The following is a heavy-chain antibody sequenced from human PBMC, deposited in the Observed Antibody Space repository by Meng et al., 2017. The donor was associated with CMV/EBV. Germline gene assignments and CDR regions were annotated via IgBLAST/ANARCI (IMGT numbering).Heavy chain of an antibody. Sequence: ASVKVSCKASGYTFTGYYMYWVRQAPGQGLEWMGWINPNSGGTNYAQKFQGRVTMTRDTSISTAYMGLSRLRSDDTAVYYCARGRGYSGYDTTEPSDYYGMDVWGQGATVTVSS. CDR3: ARGRGYSGYDTTEPSDYYGMDV. V-gene: IGHV1-2*02. CDR2: INPNSGGT. D-gene: IGHD5-12*01. J-gene: IGHJ6*02. CDR1: GYTFTGYY.